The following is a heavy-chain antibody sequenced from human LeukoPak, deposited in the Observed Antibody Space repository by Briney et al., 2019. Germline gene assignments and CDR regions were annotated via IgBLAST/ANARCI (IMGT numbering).Heavy chain of an antibody. J-gene: IGHJ1*01. CDR2: ISSSSSYI. V-gene: IGHV3-21*01. Sequence: GGSLRLSCAASGFTFSSYRMNWVRQAPGKGLEWVSSISSSSSYIYYADSVKGRFTISRDNAKNSLYLQMNSLRAEDTAVYYCAGDRYSSSWTFQHWGQGTLVTVSS. D-gene: IGHD6-13*01. CDR3: AGDRYSSSWTFQH. CDR1: GFTFSSYR.